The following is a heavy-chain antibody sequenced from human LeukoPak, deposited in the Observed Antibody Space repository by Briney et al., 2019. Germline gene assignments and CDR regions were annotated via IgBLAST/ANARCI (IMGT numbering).Heavy chain of an antibody. CDR1: GFTFDDYA. CDR3: ARDPDYYDSSGYGPGSSLDY. J-gene: IGHJ4*02. V-gene: IGHV3-9*01. CDR2: ISWNSGSI. Sequence: GGSLRLSCAASGFTFDDYAMHWVRQAPGKGLEWVSGISWNSGSIGYADSVKGRFTISRDNAKNSLYLQMNSLRAEDTAVYYCARDPDYYDSSGYGPGSSLDYWGQGTLVTVSS. D-gene: IGHD3-22*01.